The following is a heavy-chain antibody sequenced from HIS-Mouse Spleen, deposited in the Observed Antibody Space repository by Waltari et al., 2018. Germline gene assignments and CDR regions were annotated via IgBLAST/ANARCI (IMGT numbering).Heavy chain of an antibody. J-gene: IGHJ4*02. V-gene: IGHV3-23*01. CDR2: ISGSGGST. D-gene: IGHD3-22*01. CDR3: AKVRGHHYYDSSGYHYYFDY. CDR1: GFPLRSYS. Sequence: EVQLLESGGGLVQPGGSLRLSCASSGFPLRSYSMSWVRQAPGKGLDWVSAISGSGGSTYYADSVKGRCTISRDNSKNTLYLQMNSLRAEDTAVYYCAKVRGHHYYDSSGYHYYFDYWGQGTLVTVSS.